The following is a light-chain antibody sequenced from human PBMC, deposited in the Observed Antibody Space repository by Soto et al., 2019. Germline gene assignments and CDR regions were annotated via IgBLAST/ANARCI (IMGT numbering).Light chain of an antibody. V-gene: IGLV1-44*01. J-gene: IGLJ3*02. Sequence: QSVLTQPPSASGAPGQWVTISCSGGSSNIAINTVNWYLQLPGTAPKLLIYINNQRPSGVSDRFSGSKSGTSASLAITGLQSEDEGDYYCAAWDDSVNGSVFGGGTKLTVL. CDR3: AAWDDSVNGSV. CDR1: SSNIAINT. CDR2: INN.